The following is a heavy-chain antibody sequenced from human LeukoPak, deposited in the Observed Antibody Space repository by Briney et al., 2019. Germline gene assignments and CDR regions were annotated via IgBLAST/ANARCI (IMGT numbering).Heavy chain of an antibody. Sequence: PSETLSLTCAVSGGSISSGGYSWSWIRQPPGKGLEWIGYIYHSGSTYYNPSLKSRVTISVDRSKNQFSLKLSSVTAADTAVYYCARASIILSAFDIWGQGTIVTVSS. D-gene: IGHD5-12*01. V-gene: IGHV4-30-2*01. CDR2: IYHSGST. CDR3: ARASIILSAFDI. CDR1: GGSISSGGYS. J-gene: IGHJ3*02.